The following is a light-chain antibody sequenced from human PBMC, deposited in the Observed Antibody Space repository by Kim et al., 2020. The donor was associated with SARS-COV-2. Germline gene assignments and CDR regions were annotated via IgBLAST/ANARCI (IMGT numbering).Light chain of an antibody. CDR2: DAS. Sequence: SLSPGESATLSCRASQSVSSYLAWYQHKPGQAPRLLIYDASNRATGIPARFSGSGSGTDFTLTISSLEPEDFAVYYCQQRGTWPHTFGQGTKLEI. J-gene: IGKJ2*01. CDR3: QQRGTWPHT. CDR1: QSVSSY. V-gene: IGKV3-11*01.